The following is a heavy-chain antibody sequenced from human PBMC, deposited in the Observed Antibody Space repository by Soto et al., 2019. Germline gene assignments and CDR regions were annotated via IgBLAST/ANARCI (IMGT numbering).Heavy chain of an antibody. CDR1: GYSFTSYW. Sequence: PGESLKISCKGSGYSFTSYWIGWVRQMPGKGLEWMGIIYPGDSDTRYSPSFQGQVTISADKSISTAYLQWSSLKASDTAMYYCARLSGELSQRQHRDFDYWGQGTLVTVSS. CDR2: IYPGDSDT. J-gene: IGHJ4*02. D-gene: IGHD3-16*02. CDR3: ARLSGELSQRQHRDFDY. V-gene: IGHV5-51*01.